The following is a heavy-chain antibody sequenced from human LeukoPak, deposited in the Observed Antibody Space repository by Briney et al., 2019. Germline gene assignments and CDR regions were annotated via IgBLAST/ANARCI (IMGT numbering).Heavy chain of an antibody. CDR2: INPSGGST. J-gene: IGHJ5*02. CDR3: ARESITMVRGVIEGFDP. D-gene: IGHD3-10*01. CDR1: GYTFTSYY. V-gene: IGHV1-46*01. Sequence: ASVKVSCKASGYTFTSYYMHWVRQAPGQGLEWMGIINPSGGSTSYAQKFQGRVTVTRDTSTSTVYMELSSLRSEDTAVYYCARESITMVRGVIEGFDPWGQGTLVTVSS.